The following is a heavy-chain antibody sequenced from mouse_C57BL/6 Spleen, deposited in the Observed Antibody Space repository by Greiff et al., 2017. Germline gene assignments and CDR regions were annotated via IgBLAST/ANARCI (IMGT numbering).Heavy chain of an antibody. CDR1: GYTFTSYW. Sequence: QVQLQQPGAELVKPGASVKLSCKASGYTFTSYWMPWVKQRPGQGLEWIGEIDPSDSYTNYNQKFKGKATMTVDTSSSTAYMQLSSLTSEDSAVYYCARSGGALSAMDYWGQGTSVTVSS. J-gene: IGHJ4*01. CDR2: IDPSDSYT. V-gene: IGHV1-50*01. D-gene: IGHD3-1*01. CDR3: ARSGGALSAMDY.